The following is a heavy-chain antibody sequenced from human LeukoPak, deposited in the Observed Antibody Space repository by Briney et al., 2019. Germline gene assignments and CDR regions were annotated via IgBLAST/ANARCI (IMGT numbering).Heavy chain of an antibody. CDR1: GFTFRSYS. J-gene: IGHJ4*02. CDR3: ARDGGYSGYCPDY. D-gene: IGHD5-12*01. V-gene: IGHV3-21*01. Sequence: GGSLRLSCAASGFTFRSYSMTWVRQAPGKGLEWVSSISSSSSNIYYADSVKGRFTVSRDNAKNSLYLQMNSLRVEGTAVYYCARDGGYSGYCPDYWGQGTLVTVSS. CDR2: ISSSSSNI.